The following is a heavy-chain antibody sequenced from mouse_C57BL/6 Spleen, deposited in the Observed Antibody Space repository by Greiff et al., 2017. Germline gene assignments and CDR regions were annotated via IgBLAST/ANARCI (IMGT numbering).Heavy chain of an antibody. CDR3: AKALDGYYLDY. Sequence: VQLQQSGAELARPGASVKMSCKASGYTFTSYTMHWVKQRPGQGLEWIGYINPSSGYTKYNQKFKDKATLTADKSPSTAYMQLSSLTSEDSAVYYCAKALDGYYLDYWGQGTTLTVSS. CDR1: GYTFTSYT. V-gene: IGHV1-4*01. D-gene: IGHD2-3*01. CDR2: INPSSGYT. J-gene: IGHJ2*01.